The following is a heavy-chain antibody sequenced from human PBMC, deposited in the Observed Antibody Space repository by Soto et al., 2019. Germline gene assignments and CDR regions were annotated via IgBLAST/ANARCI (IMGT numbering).Heavy chain of an antibody. V-gene: IGHV1-58*01. J-gene: IGHJ2*01. D-gene: IGHD4-17*01. CDR3: AAAPTGYWYFDL. CDR1: GFTFTSSA. Sequence: ASVKVSCKASGFTFTSSAVQWVRQARGQRLELIGWIVVGSGNTNYSQKFQERVTITRDMYTSTAYMELSSLRSEATAVYYCAAAPTGYWYFDLWGRGPLVTVSS. CDR2: IVVGSGNT.